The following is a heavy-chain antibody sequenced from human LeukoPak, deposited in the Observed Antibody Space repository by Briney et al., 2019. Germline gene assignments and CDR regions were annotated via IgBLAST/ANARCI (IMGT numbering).Heavy chain of an antibody. J-gene: IGHJ4*02. V-gene: IGHV3-23*01. Sequence: GGSLRLSCAASGFTFSSYAMSWVRQAPGKGLEWVSAISGSGGSTYYADSVKGRFTISRDNSKNTLYLQMNSLRAEDTAIYYCARAYCDSSTCYTPRAFYDYWGQGTLVTVSS. CDR3: ARAYCDSSTCYTPRAFYDY. CDR2: ISGSGGST. CDR1: GFTFSSYA. D-gene: IGHD2-2*02.